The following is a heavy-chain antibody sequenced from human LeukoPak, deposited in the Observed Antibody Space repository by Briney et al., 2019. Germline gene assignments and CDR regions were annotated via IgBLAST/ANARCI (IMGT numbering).Heavy chain of an antibody. J-gene: IGHJ4*02. CDR2: SRNKAYSFTT. CDR1: GFTLSDHY. Sequence: PGGSLRLSCAASGFTLSDHYIDWVRQAPGKGLEWVGRSRNKAYSFTTEYAASVKRRFTISRDDSKNSLYLQMNSLKTEDTAVYYCVRNTYTSHWYFDYWGQGTLVTVSS. V-gene: IGHV3-72*01. CDR3: VRNTYTSHWYFDY. D-gene: IGHD6-19*01.